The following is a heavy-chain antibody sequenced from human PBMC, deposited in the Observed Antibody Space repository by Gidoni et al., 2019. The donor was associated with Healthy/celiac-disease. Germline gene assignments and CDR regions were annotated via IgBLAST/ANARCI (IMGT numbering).Heavy chain of an antibody. V-gene: IGHV3-30*18. CDR1: GFTFISYG. CDR3: AKEEGYDFWSGYTVVY. Sequence: QVQLVESGGGVVQPGRSLRLSCAASGFTFISYGVHWVRQAPGKGLEWLAVISYDGSNKYYEDSVKGRFTISRDNSKKTLYLQMNSLRAEDTAVYDCAKEEGYDFWSGYTVVYWGQGTLVTVSS. D-gene: IGHD3-3*01. J-gene: IGHJ4*02. CDR2: ISYDGSNK.